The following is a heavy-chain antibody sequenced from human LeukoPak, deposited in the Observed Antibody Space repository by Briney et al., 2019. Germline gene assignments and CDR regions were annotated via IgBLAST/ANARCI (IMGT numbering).Heavy chain of an antibody. Sequence: ASVKVSCKVSGGTFRSYAIGWVRQAPGQGLEWVGGIIPMSGTPSYAQKFQGRVTITADEFTTTAYMELSGLRSEDTAVYYCSRDPGIPARRHYYYYGMDVWGQGTTVIVSS. CDR3: SRDPGIPARRHYYYYGMDV. CDR2: IIPMSGTP. D-gene: IGHD6-6*01. CDR1: GGTFRSYA. J-gene: IGHJ6*02. V-gene: IGHV1-69*13.